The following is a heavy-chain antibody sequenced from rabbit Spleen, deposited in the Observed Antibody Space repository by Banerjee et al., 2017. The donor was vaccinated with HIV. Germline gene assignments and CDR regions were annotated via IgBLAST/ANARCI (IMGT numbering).Heavy chain of an antibody. CDR2: IWTSSGNT. V-gene: IGHV1S45*01. CDR3: ARNPGLASNL. Sequence: QEQLVESGGGLVQPEGSLTLTCKASGFSFNNKPYICWVRQAPGKGLEWIGCIWTSSGNTDYASWAKGRFTISKASSTTMTLQMTSLTVADTAAYFCARNPGLASNLWGPGTLVTVS. CDR1: GFSFNNKPY. D-gene: IGHD7-1*01. J-gene: IGHJ4*01.